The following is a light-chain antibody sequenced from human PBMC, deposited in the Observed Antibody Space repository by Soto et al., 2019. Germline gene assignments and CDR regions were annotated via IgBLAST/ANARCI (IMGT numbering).Light chain of an antibody. CDR1: QSLLHSNGYNY. V-gene: IGKV2-28*01. Sequence: DIVMTQSPLSLPVTPGEPASISCRSSQSLLHSNGYNYLDWFLQKPGQSPQLLIYLGANRASGVPDMFSGSGSGTYFTLKISRVEAEDVGVYYCMQPLQSWTFGQGTKVDIK. CDR2: LGA. CDR3: MQPLQSWT. J-gene: IGKJ1*01.